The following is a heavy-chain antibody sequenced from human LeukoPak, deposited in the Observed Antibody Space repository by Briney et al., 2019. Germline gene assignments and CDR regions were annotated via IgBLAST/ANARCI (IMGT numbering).Heavy chain of an antibody. Sequence: PGGSLRLSCAASGFTFSDTWMHWVRQAPGKGLEWVAVISHDGSNKYYADSVKGRFTISRDNSKNTLYLQMNSLRAEDTAVYYCAREGEDHWGQGTLVTVSS. CDR2: ISHDGSNK. CDR3: AREGEDH. V-gene: IGHV3-30*03. J-gene: IGHJ4*02. CDR1: GFTFSDTW.